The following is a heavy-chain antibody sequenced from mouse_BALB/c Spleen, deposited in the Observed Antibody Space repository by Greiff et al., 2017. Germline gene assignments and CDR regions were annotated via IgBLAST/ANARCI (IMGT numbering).Heavy chain of an antibody. V-gene: IGHV5-6-5*01. CDR1: GFTFSSYA. Sequence: EVMLVESGGGLVKPGGSLKLSCAASGFTFSSYAMSWVRQTPEKRLEWVASISSGGSTYYPDSVKGRFTISRDNARNILYLQMSSLRSEDTAMYYCARCYYGSSPYAMDYWGQGTSVTVSS. CDR2: ISSGGST. J-gene: IGHJ4*01. D-gene: IGHD1-1*01. CDR3: ARCYYGSSPYAMDY.